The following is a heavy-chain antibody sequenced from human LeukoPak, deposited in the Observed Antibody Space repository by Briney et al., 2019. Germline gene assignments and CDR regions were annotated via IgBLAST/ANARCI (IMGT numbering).Heavy chain of an antibody. J-gene: IGHJ4*02. D-gene: IGHD3-10*01. V-gene: IGHV4-61*08. CDR3: ARRGGSGRSFDY. CDR2: IDYSGST. CDR1: GASVSSGGYY. Sequence: PSETLSLTCSVSGASVSSGGYYWSWLRQTPGKGLEWIGYIDYSGSTNYNPSLKSRVTISVDTSKNQFSLKVSSVTAADTAVYYCARRGGSGRSFDYWGQGTLVTVSS.